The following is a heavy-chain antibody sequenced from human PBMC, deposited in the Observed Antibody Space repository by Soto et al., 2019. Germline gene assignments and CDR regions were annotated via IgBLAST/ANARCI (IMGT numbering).Heavy chain of an antibody. V-gene: IGHV4-34*01. CDR1: GGSFSGYY. Sequence: SETLSLTCAVYGGSFSGYYWSWIRQPPGKGLEWIGEINHSGSTNYNPSLKSRVTISVDTSKNQFSLKLSSVTAADTAVYYCGSTITMVRGVRAGLDYWGQGTLVTVSS. J-gene: IGHJ4*02. CDR3: GSTITMVRGVRAGLDY. D-gene: IGHD3-10*01. CDR2: INHSGST.